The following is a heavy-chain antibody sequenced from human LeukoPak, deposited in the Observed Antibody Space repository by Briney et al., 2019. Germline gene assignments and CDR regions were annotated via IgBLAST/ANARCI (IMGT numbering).Heavy chain of an antibody. V-gene: IGHV1-69*01. J-gene: IGHJ4*02. Sequence: SVKVSCKASGGTFSSYAISWVRQAPGQGLEWMGGIIPIFGTANYAQKFQGRVTITADESTSTAYMELSSLRSEDTAVYYCAREEGRFLEWSDAAFDYWGQGTLVTVSS. CDR1: GGTFSSYA. CDR2: IIPIFGTA. D-gene: IGHD3-3*01. CDR3: AREEGRFLEWSDAAFDY.